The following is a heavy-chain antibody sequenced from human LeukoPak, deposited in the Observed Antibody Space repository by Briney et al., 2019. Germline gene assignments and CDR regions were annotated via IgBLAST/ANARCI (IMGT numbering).Heavy chain of an antibody. Sequence: GGSLRLSCAASGFTFSSYAMSWVRQAPGKGLEWVSAISGSGGSTYYADSVKGRFTISRDSSKNTLYLQMNSLRAEDTAVYYCAKDPVPPLVRTWGQGTLVTVSS. J-gene: IGHJ5*02. CDR2: ISGSGGST. CDR1: GFTFSSYA. D-gene: IGHD3-10*01. CDR3: AKDPVPPLVRT. V-gene: IGHV3-23*01.